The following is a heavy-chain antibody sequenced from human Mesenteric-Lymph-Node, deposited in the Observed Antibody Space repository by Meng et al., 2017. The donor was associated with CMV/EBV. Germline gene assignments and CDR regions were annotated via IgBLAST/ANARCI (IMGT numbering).Heavy chain of an antibody. CDR3: AKDGAFCGGDCYFD. J-gene: IGHJ4*02. Sequence: ASVKVSCKASGYRFSDYYLHWVRQAPGQGLEWMGWINPNSGDTNYVQKFQGRVSMTTDPSISTTYMELSSLRSDDEAIYNCAKDGAFCGGDCYFDWGQGTLVTVSS. CDR2: INPNSGDT. CDR1: GYRFSDYY. D-gene: IGHD2-21*01. V-gene: IGHV1-2*02.